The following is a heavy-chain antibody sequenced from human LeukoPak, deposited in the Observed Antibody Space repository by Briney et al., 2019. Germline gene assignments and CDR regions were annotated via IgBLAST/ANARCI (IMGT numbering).Heavy chain of an antibody. CDR2: IIPMFGTP. V-gene: IGHV1-69*06. D-gene: IGHD1-26*01. J-gene: IGHJ4*02. CDR1: GGTFSSSA. Sequence: SVKVSCKASGGTFSSSAINWVRQAPGQGLEWMGEIIPMFGTPNYAQRFQGRVTITADKSTTTAYMELSSLRSEDTAVYYCARSGYIVGAPDYWGQGTLVTVSS. CDR3: ARSGYIVGAPDY.